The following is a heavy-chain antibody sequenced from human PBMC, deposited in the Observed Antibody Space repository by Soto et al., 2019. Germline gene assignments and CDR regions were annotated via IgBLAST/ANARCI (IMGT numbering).Heavy chain of an antibody. V-gene: IGHV3-23*01. D-gene: IGHD3-22*01. Sequence: PGGALRLTFAASGFTFTSYAMFWVRQAPVKGLEWVSSISVSGDRTFYADSVKGRFTISRDNSRNTLHLQMNSLRAEDTAVYYCAKDGDSISRNKPLDSWGQGTLVPVSS. CDR2: ISVSGDRT. J-gene: IGHJ4*02. CDR1: GFTFTSYA. CDR3: AKDGDSISRNKPLDS.